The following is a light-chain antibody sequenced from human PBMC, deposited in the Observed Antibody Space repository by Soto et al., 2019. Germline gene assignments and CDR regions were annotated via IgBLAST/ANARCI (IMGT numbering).Light chain of an antibody. V-gene: IGKV2-28*01. Sequence: DIVLTQSPLSLPVTPGEPASISCRSSESLLDSHGYNNVDWYLQKAGQSPQVLIYLGSNRASGVPDRFSGSGSGTEFTLTINNLQREDFATYYCQESFFTLGTFGRGTKVDIK. CDR3: QESFFTLGT. CDR2: LGS. CDR1: ESLLDSHGYNN. J-gene: IGKJ1*01.